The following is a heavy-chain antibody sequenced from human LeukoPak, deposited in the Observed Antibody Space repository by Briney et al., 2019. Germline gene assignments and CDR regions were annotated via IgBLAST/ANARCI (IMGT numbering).Heavy chain of an antibody. CDR3: ARVRYGSGSGPVDY. Sequence: PGGSLRLSCAASGFTFSSYGMHWVRQAPGKGLDWVAVIWYDGSNKYYADSVKGRFTISRDNSKNTLYLQMNSLRAEDTAVYYCARVRYGSGSGPVDYWGQGTLVTVSS. J-gene: IGHJ4*02. D-gene: IGHD3-10*01. CDR2: IWYDGSNK. CDR1: GFTFSSYG. V-gene: IGHV3-33*01.